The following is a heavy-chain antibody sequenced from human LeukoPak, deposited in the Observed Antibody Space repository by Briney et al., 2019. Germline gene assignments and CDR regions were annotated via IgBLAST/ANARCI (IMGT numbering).Heavy chain of an antibody. CDR1: GGSISSGGYY. CDR2: IYYSGST. Sequence: SETLSLTCTVSGGSISSGGYYWSWIRQHPGKGLEWIGYIYYSGSTYYNPSLKSRVTISVDTSKNQFSLKLSSVTAADTAVYYCASSSGWSLDFDYWGQGTLVTVSS. D-gene: IGHD6-19*01. J-gene: IGHJ4*02. CDR3: ASSSGWSLDFDY. V-gene: IGHV4-61*08.